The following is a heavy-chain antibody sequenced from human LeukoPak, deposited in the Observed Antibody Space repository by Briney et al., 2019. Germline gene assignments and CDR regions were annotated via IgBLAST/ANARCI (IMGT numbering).Heavy chain of an antibody. V-gene: IGHV4-4*07. CDR2: IYTSGST. CDR3: ARDLTRYCSSTSCYIYYYYYYMDV. Sequence: KPSETLSLTCTVSGRSISSYYWSWIRQPAGKGLEWIGRIYTSGSTNYNPSIKSRVTMSVDTSKSQFSLKLSSATAADTAVYYCARDLTRYCSSTSCYIYYYYYYMDVWGKGTTVTVSS. CDR1: GRSISSYY. D-gene: IGHD2-2*02. J-gene: IGHJ6*03.